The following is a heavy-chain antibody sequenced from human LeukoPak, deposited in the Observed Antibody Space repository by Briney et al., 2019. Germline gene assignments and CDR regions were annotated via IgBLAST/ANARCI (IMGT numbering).Heavy chain of an antibody. CDR3: ARDRSNSRDLGN. D-gene: IGHD4-11*01. CDR1: GFTFSDYS. J-gene: IGHJ4*02. V-gene: IGHV3-21*01. Sequence: GGSLRLSCAASGFTFSDYSMNWVRRAPGKGLEWLSCIGSSTTSHIYYADSVKGRFTISRDNAKNSLYLQMNGLRPEDTAVYYCARDRSNSRDLGNWGQGTLVAVSS. CDR2: IGSSTTSHI.